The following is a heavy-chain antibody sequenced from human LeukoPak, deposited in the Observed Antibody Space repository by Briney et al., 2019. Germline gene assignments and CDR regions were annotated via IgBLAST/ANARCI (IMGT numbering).Heavy chain of an antibody. CDR1: GGSIAGSSYY. CDR2: IYYSGST. Sequence: SETLSLTCTVSGGSIAGSSYYWVWIRQPPGNGLEWIGTIYYSGSTYYNPSLKSRVTISVDTSKNQFSLRLSSVTAADTAVYYCARDLLWFGELHFDYWGQGTLVTVSS. V-gene: IGHV4-39*07. CDR3: ARDLLWFGELHFDY. D-gene: IGHD3-10*01. J-gene: IGHJ4*02.